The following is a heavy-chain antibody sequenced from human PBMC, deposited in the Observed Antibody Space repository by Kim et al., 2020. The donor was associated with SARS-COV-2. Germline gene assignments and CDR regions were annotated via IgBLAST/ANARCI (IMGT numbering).Heavy chain of an antibody. CDR3: ARGIQVWSQYYFDY. J-gene: IGHJ4*02. D-gene: IGHD5-18*01. CDR1: GYTFASHW. Sequence: GESLKISCEGSGYTFASHWISWVRYMPGKGLEWIGRIDPGDSFTNYSPSLRGHVTISTDNSISTAYLQWSSLKASDTAIYFCARGIQVWSQYYFDYWGQG. CDR2: IDPGDSFT. V-gene: IGHV5-10-1*01.